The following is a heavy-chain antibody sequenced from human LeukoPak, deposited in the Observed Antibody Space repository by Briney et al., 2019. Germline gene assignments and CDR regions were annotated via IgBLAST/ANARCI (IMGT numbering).Heavy chain of an antibody. CDR3: ARHLSDITSSPNY. J-gene: IGHJ4*02. V-gene: IGHV5-51*01. CDR2: IYPGDSDP. D-gene: IGHD2-2*01. CDR1: GYTFTTYW. Sequence: GESLKISCKGSGYTFTTYWIGWVRQMSGKGLEWMGIIYPGDSDPRYSPSFQGQVTISADTSISTAYLQWTSLKASDTAMYYCARHLSDITSSPNYWGPGTLVTVSS.